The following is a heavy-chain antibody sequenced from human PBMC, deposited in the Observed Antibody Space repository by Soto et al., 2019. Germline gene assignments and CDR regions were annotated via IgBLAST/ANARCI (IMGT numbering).Heavy chain of an antibody. CDR2: IFYSGPT. V-gene: IGHV4-31*03. CDR3: ARDRVMLTFGGASEEWGIDS. CDR1: GDSITSGVHY. D-gene: IGHD3-16*01. J-gene: IGHJ4*02. Sequence: PSETLSLTCTVSGDSITSGVHYWSWIRQLPGKGLEWIGYIFYSGPTYYNPSLKSRVTISVDTSKNQFSLKLNSVTAADTAVYYCARDRVMLTFGGASEEWGIDSWCQGTLVT.